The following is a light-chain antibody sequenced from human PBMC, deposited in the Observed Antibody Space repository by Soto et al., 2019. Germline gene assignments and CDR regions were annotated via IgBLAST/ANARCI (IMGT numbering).Light chain of an antibody. J-gene: IGLJ2*01. CDR2: GNS. V-gene: IGLV1-40*01. CDR1: SSNIGAGYD. Sequence: QSVLTQPPSVSGAPGQRVTIPCTGSSSNIGAGYDVHWYQQLPGTAPKLLIYGNSNRPSGVPDRFSGSKSGTSASLAITGLQAEDEAYYYCQYYDSSLSAVVFGGGTKLTVL. CDR3: QYYDSSLSAVV.